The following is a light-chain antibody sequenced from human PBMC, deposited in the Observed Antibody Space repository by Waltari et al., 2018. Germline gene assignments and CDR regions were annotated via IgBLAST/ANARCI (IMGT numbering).Light chain of an antibody. CDR2: HAS. CDR3: QQHGTLPAT. V-gene: IGKV3-20*01. J-gene: IGKJ1*01. CDR1: QTVGSSS. Sequence: EIVLTQSPGTASLSPGERVPLSCRASQTVGSSSLAWYQQKPGQAPRLVIYHASRRATGFPDRFSGSGSGTEFSLTISRLEPEDFAVYYCQQHGTLPATFGQGTKVEIK.